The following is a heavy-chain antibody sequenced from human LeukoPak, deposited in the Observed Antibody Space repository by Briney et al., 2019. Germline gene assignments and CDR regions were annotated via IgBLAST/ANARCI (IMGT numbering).Heavy chain of an antibody. CDR1: GYTFTNHS. CDR3: ARRSMVQHLDV. CDR2: INTYTGNP. D-gene: IGHD3-10*01. V-gene: IGHV7-4-1*02. Sequence: ASVKVSCKASGYTFTNHSINWVRQVPGQGLEYMGWINTYTGNPTYAQAFTGRIVFSLDTSVSTAYLQIRSLKAEDTAVYFCARRSMVQHLDVWGKGTTVIVSS. J-gene: IGHJ6*04.